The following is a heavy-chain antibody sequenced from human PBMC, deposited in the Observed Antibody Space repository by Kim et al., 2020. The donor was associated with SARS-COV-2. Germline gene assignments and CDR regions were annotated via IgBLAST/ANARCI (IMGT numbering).Heavy chain of an antibody. CDR1: GFTFSSYA. V-gene: IGHV3-64D*06. J-gene: IGHJ4*02. D-gene: IGHD3-9*01. Sequence: GGSLRLSCSASGFTFSSYAMHWVRQAPGKGLEYVSAISSNGGSTYYADSVKGRFTISRDNSKNTLYLQMSSLRAEDTAVYYCVSGETLTGYYTRSAQIKPDYWGQGTLVTVSS. CDR2: ISSNGGST. CDR3: VSGETLTGYYTRSAQIKPDY.